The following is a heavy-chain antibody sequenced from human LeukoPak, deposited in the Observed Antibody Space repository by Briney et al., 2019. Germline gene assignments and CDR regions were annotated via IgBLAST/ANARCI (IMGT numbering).Heavy chain of an antibody. CDR3: ARDRGYTYGHPFDY. Sequence: PGGSLRLSCAASGFXFSNYVIHWVRQAPGKGLEWVALIWSDGSNKYYADSVKGRFTISRDNSKNTLYLQMDSLRAEDTAVYYCARDRGYTYGHPFDYWGQGTLLTVSS. CDR1: GFXFSNYV. V-gene: IGHV3-33*01. J-gene: IGHJ4*02. CDR2: IWSDGSNK. D-gene: IGHD5-18*01.